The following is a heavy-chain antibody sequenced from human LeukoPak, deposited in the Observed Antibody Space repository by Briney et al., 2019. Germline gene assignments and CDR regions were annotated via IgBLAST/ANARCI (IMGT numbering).Heavy chain of an antibody. Sequence: ASVNVSCKTSGYIFSTYGISWVRQAPGQGLEWMGWISIYNGNTNYAQKFQGRVTMTTDTSTSTAYTELRSLRSDDTAVYYCARKGDERLAFDIWGQGTMVTVSS. CDR1: GYIFSTYG. J-gene: IGHJ3*02. CDR2: ISIYNGNT. V-gene: IGHV1-18*01. D-gene: IGHD2-21*02. CDR3: ARKGDERLAFDI.